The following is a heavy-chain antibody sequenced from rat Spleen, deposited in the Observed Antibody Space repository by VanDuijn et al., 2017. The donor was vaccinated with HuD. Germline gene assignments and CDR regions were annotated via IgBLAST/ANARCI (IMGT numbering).Heavy chain of an antibody. D-gene: IGHD1-12*03. J-gene: IGHJ2*01. CDR3: ASQYYYEGYYRDY. CDR2: IWGNGNT. CDR1: GFSLNRHG. V-gene: IGHV2S61*01. Sequence: QVQLKESGPGLVQPSQTLSLTCTVSGFSLNRHGVIWVRQPPGKGLEWMGVIWGNGNTNYTSGLKSRLSISRDTSKSQVFLKMNNLQTEDTAMYFCASQYYYEGYYRDYWGQGVMVTVSS.